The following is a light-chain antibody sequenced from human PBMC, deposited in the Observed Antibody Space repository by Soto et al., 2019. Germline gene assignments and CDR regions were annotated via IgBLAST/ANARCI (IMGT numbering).Light chain of an antibody. J-gene: IGKJ4*01. Sequence: EIVLTQSPATLSLSPGERATLSCRASQSVSSYLAWYQQKPGQAPRLLIYDASNRATGIPARFSGSGSGTDFTLTISSLEPEDFAVYYCQQRSNWTPAFGGGHKVEIK. CDR3: QQRSNWTPA. V-gene: IGKV3-11*01. CDR2: DAS. CDR1: QSVSSY.